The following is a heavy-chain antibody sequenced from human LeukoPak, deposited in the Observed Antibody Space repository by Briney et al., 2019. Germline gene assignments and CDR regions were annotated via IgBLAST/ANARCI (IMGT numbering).Heavy chain of an antibody. CDR2: IYYTGNT. J-gene: IGHJ5*02. D-gene: IGHD5-24*01. Sequence: SETLSLTCTVSGGSISYYYWDWLRQPPGKGLEWIGYIYYTGNTNYNPSLKSRVTILVDTSKNQFSLKLSSVTAADTAVYYCARDRLQLQSWGQGTLVTVSS. CDR3: ARDRLQLQS. CDR1: GGSISYYY. V-gene: IGHV4-59*01.